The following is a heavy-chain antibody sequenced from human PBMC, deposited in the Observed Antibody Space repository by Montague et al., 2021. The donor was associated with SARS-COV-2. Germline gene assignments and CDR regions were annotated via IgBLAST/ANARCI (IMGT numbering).Heavy chain of an antibody. Sequence: SETLSLTCAVSGGSFSGYYWSWIRQPPGKGLEWIGEINHSGSTTYNPSLKSRVTMSVDASKNQFSLQLCSVTAADTAVYYCARVRYYGSGTSLGMDVWGQGTTVTVSS. V-gene: IGHV4-34*01. CDR2: INHSGST. D-gene: IGHD3-10*01. CDR3: ARVRYYGSGTSLGMDV. J-gene: IGHJ6*02. CDR1: GGSFSGYY.